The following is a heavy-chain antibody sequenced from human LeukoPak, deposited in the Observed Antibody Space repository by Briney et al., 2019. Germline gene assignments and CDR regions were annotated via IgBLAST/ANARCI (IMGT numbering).Heavy chain of an antibody. CDR1: GFTFSSYA. V-gene: IGHV3-23*01. D-gene: IGHD2-8*01. CDR3: TKGDIVLMVYATFDY. J-gene: IGHJ4*02. CDR2: ISTSADGT. Sequence: GGSLRLSCATSGFTFSSYAMSWVRQAPGKGLEWVSTISTSADGTYYADSVKGRFTISRDNSKNTLYLQMNSLRAEDTAVYYCTKGDIVLMVYATFDYWGQGTLVTVSS.